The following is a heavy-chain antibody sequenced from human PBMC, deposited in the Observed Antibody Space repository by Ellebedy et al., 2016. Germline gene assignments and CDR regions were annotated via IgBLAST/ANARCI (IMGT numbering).Heavy chain of an antibody. Sequence: GESLKISXAASGFTFSSYGMHWVRQAPGKGLEWVAVISYDGSNKYYADSVKGRFTISRDNSKNTLYLQMNSLRAEDTAVYYCARVGAGYYYDSSGVWGQGTLVTVSS. CDR1: GFTFSSYG. CDR2: ISYDGSNK. D-gene: IGHD3-22*01. CDR3: ARVGAGYYYDSSGV. J-gene: IGHJ4*02. V-gene: IGHV3-30*03.